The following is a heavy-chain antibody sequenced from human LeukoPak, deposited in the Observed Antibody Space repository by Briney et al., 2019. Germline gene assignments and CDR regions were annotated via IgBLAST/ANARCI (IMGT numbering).Heavy chain of an antibody. CDR2: INSYSGGT. CDR1: GYTFTDYY. Sequence: ASVKVSCKASGYTFTDYYIRRVRQAPGQGLEWMGWINSYSGGTNYAEKFEGRVTMTRDTSIITAYMELSRLRSDDTAVYYCARDLVGIAAREGRYSYYYGMDVWGQGTTVSVSS. CDR3: ARDLVGIAAREGRYSYYYGMDV. V-gene: IGHV1-2*02. D-gene: IGHD6-6*01. J-gene: IGHJ6*02.